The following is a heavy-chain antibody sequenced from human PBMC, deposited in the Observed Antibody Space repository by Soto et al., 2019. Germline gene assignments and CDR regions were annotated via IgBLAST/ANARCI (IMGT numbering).Heavy chain of an antibody. CDR1: GGSISSGDYY. CDR2: IYYSGST. CDR3: ARHGYSSSTSCYKDYNYYTDV. Sequence: SETLSLTCAVSGGSISSGDYYWSCIRQHRGKVVECIGYIYYSGSTYYNPSLKSRVTISVDTSKNQFSLKLSSVTAADTPVYSCARHGYSSSTSCYKDYNYYTDVWAKGTTVPASS. J-gene: IGHJ6*03. V-gene: IGHV4-31*11. D-gene: IGHD2-2*02.